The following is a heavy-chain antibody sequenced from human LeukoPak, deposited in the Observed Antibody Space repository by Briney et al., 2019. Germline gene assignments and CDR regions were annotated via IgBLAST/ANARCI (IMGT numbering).Heavy chain of an antibody. J-gene: IGHJ3*02. CDR1: GFTVSTTY. CDR3: AKEFSYYYDSSGYYYGSDAFDI. Sequence: GGSLRLSCVASGFTVSTTYMGWVRQAPGKGLEWVSVIYSGGTTYYADSVKGRFTFSRDNSKNTLYLQMNSLRAEDTAVYYCAKEFSYYYDSSGYYYGSDAFDIWGQGTMVTVSS. D-gene: IGHD3-22*01. CDR2: IYSGGTT. V-gene: IGHV3-53*01.